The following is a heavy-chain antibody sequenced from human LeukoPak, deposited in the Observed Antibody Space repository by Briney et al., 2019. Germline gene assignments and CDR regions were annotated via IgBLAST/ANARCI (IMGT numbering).Heavy chain of an antibody. V-gene: IGHV3-53*01. D-gene: IGHD3-16*02. Sequence: GGSLRLSCAASGFTVSSNYMSWVRQAPGKGLEWVSVIYSGGSTYYADSVKGRFTISRDNSKNTLYLQMNSLRAEDTAVYYCARTRKDYDYVWGSYRVGYFDYWGQGTLVTVSS. CDR2: IYSGGST. J-gene: IGHJ4*02. CDR3: ARTRKDYDYVWGSYRVGYFDY. CDR1: GFTVSSNY.